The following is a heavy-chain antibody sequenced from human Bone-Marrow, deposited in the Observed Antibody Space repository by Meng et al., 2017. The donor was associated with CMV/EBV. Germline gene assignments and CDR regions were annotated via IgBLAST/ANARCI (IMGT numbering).Heavy chain of an antibody. D-gene: IGHD3-10*01. Sequence: QAQLQESGPGLVKPSQTLSRTCTVSGVSISSGSYYWSWIRQPAGKGVEWVGLIYTSGSTNYNPSLKSRVTISVDTSKNQFSLKLSSVTAADTAVYYCARDGALLWVGERGNWFDPWGQGTLVTVSS. J-gene: IGHJ5*02. V-gene: IGHV4-61*02. CDR2: IYTSGST. CDR1: GVSISSGSYY. CDR3: ARDGALLWVGERGNWFDP.